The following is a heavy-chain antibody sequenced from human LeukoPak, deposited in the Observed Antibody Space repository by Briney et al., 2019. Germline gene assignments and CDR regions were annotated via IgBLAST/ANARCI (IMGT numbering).Heavy chain of an antibody. Sequence: GGSLRLSCVVSGFSVSGYWMTWVRQAPGKGPEWVANIKQDGSEKNYVDSVKGRFTISRDNAENSLFLQMNSLRVEDTAVYYCAREWQGGIAAAGTRIEGDYWGQGTLVAVSS. V-gene: IGHV3-7*01. CDR1: GFSVSGYW. CDR3: AREWQGGIAAAGTRIEGDY. J-gene: IGHJ4*02. CDR2: IKQDGSEK. D-gene: IGHD6-13*01.